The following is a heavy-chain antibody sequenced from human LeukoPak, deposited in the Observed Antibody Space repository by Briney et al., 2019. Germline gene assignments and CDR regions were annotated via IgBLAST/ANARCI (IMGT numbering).Heavy chain of an antibody. CDR3: ARHPGYYLIYGMDV. V-gene: IGHV6-1*01. CDR2: TYYRSKWYN. D-gene: IGHD3-22*01. Sequence: PSQTLSLTCAISGDSVSSNSAAWNWIRQSPSRGLEWLGRTYYRSKWYNDYAVSVKSRITINPDTSKNQFSLKLSSVTAADTAVYYCARHPGYYLIYGMDVWGQGTTVTVSS. J-gene: IGHJ6*02. CDR1: GDSVSSNSAA.